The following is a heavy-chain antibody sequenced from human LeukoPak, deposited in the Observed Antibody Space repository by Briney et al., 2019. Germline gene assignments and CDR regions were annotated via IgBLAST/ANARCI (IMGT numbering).Heavy chain of an antibody. CDR3: ARDPSYASSWYHYMDV. D-gene: IGHD6-13*01. V-gene: IGHV3-48*04. CDR1: EFTFVRYA. J-gene: IGHJ6*03. CDR2: ISSSSAKI. Sequence: GGSLRLSCAASEFTFVRYAMNWVRQAPGKGLEWVSYISSSSAKIDYAESVKGRFTISRDNTKNSLYLQMDSLRAEDTAVYYCARDPSYASSWYHYMDVWGKGTTVTVSS.